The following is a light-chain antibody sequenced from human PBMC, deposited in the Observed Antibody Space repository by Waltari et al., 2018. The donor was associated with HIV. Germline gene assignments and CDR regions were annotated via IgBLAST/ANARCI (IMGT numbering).Light chain of an antibody. V-gene: IGLV1-51*01. J-gene: IGLJ3*02. CDR2: AYG. Sequence: QSVLTQPPSVSAAPGQKVSISCSGSSSNIADNYVSWYKRIPGACPKLLTYAYGGRPPRTPGRFSASNSGTSATLVITGVQTEDEGDYFCATWDHSLDGVVFGGGTTWSVL. CDR3: ATWDHSLDGVV. CDR1: SSNIADNY.